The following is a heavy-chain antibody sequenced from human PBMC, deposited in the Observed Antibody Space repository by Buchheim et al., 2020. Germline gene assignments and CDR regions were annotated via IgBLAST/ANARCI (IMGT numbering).Heavy chain of an antibody. CDR3: AKDENYYDSSGYSFDL. V-gene: IGHV3-30*18. Sequence: QVQLVESGGGVVQPGRSLRLSCAASGFTFSSYGMHWVRQAPGKGLEWVAVISYDGSNKYYADSVKGRFTISSDNSKNTLYLQMNSLRAEDTAAYYCAKDENYYDSSGYSFDLWGRGTL. CDR1: GFTFSSYG. D-gene: IGHD3-22*01. CDR2: ISYDGSNK. J-gene: IGHJ2*01.